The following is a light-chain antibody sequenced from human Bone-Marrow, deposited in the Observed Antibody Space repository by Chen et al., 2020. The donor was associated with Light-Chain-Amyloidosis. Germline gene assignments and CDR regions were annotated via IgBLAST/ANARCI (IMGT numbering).Light chain of an antibody. CDR2: EVS. J-gene: IGLJ3*02. CDR3: CSYAGSSTWV. CDR1: SSDVGSYNL. V-gene: IGLV2-23*02. Sequence: QPALTHPASVSGSPGQSITISCTGTSSDVGSYNLVSWYQQHPGKAPKLMIYEVSKRPSGVSNRFSGSKSGNTASLTISGLQAEDEADYYCCSYAGSSTWVFGGGTKLTVL.